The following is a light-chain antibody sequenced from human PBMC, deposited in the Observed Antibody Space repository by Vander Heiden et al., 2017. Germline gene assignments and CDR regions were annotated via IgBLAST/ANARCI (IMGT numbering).Light chain of an antibody. Sequence: SYVLTHAPSVSVAPGQTARITCGGNNIGRKGVHWYQQKPGQAPVLVVSDESDRPSGIPERFSDSNSGNTAILTISRVEAGDEADYYCQVWDSNTDHVVFGGGTKLTVL. J-gene: IGLJ2*01. CDR3: QVWDSNTDHVV. CDR2: DES. V-gene: IGLV3-21*02. CDR1: NIGRKG.